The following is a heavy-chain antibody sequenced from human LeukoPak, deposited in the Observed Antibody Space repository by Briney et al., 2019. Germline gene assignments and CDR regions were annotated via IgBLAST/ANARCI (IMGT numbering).Heavy chain of an antibody. J-gene: IGHJ4*02. CDR2: TYYRTKWYN. CDR3: ARLYCYNTVCQVDY. V-gene: IGHV6-1*01. Sequence: QTLSLTCAISGDSVSSNSAAWNWVRQSPSRGLEWLGRTYYRTKWYNDYAVSVKSRTTINPDTSKNHFSLQLNSVTPEDTAVYYCARLYCYNTVCQVDYWGQGTLVTVSS. CDR1: GDSVSSNSAA. D-gene: IGHD2/OR15-2a*01.